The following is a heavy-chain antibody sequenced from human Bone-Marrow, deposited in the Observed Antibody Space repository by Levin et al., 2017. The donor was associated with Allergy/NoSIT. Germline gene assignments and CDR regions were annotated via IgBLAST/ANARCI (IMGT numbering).Heavy chain of an antibody. D-gene: IGHD6-19*01. V-gene: IGHV1-2*02. Sequence: ASVKVSCKASGYTFTDYFIHWVRLAPGQGLEWMGWINPISGDTDSSQNFQGTVTMTRDTSISTAYMEVTSLTSNDTALYYCARISSAAFDMWGQGTVVTVSS. CDR1: GYTFTDYF. CDR2: INPISGDT. CDR3: ARISSAAFDM. J-gene: IGHJ3*02.